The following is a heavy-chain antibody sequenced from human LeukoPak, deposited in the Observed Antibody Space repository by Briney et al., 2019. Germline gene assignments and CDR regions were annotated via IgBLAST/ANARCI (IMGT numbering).Heavy chain of an antibody. V-gene: IGHV1-18*01. CDR3: ARCYDFWTGYFVY. D-gene: IGHD3-3*01. Sequence: ASVKVSCKTSGYAFSSFTIAWGRHAPGQGLGWMGWISTYPNANDAQKFHGRVTMTTATSTSTAYMELTSLRSYDTAVYYCARCYDFWTGYFVYWGQGTRLTVSS. J-gene: IGHJ4*02. CDR2: ISTYPNA. CDR1: GYAFSSFT.